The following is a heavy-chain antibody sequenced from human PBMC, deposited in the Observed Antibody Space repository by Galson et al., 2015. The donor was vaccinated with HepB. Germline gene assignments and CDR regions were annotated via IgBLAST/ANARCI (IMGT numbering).Heavy chain of an antibody. J-gene: IGHJ4*02. CDR1: GYNFAAYW. V-gene: IGHV5-51*01. D-gene: IGHD2-8*02. Sequence: QSGAEVKKPGESLKISCEVSGYNFAAYWFGWVRQMPGKGLEWMGVIYPGDSDTRYSPSFQGQVSISADKSIKTAFLQWSSLEAADTAIYYCVMSRGTGGYPQYFDYWGQGTLVTVSS. CDR2: IYPGDSDT. CDR3: VMSRGTGGYPQYFDY.